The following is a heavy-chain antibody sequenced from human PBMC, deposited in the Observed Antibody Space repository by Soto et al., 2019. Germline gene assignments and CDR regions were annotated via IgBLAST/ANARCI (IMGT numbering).Heavy chain of an antibody. CDR1: GFTFSSYE. D-gene: IGHD1-7*01. CDR2: ISSSGSTI. J-gene: IGHJ6*02. V-gene: IGHV3-48*03. Sequence: SLRLSCAASGFTFSSYEMNWVRQAPGKGLEWVSYISSSGSTIYYADSVRGRFTISRDNAKNSLYLQMNSLRAEDTAVYYCASTGGGWELHYYYYGMDVWGQGTTVTVSS. CDR3: ASTGGGWELHYYYYGMDV.